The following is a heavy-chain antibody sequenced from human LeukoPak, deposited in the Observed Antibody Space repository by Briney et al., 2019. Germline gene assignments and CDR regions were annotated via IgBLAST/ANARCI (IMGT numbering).Heavy chain of an antibody. V-gene: IGHV3-30*18. D-gene: IGHD3-9*01. CDR3: AKEYDRVHDAFDI. CDR1: GFTFSSN. CDR2: ISYGGSKK. Sequence: PGWSLRLSCVVSGFTFSSNHWVRQAPGKGLEWVAVISYGGSKKYYADSVKGRFTISRDSSKNTLSLQMNSLRAEDTAVYYCAKEYDRVHDAFDIWGQGTMVTVSS. J-gene: IGHJ3*02.